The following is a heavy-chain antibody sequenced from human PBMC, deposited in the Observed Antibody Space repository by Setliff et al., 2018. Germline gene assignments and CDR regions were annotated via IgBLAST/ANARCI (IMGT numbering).Heavy chain of an antibody. D-gene: IGHD1-7*01. Sequence: SVKVSCKASGGTFDSYSFTWLRQAPGQGLEWVGGFTPILLTVNYAPNFQGRVTITADDSTTTVHMELSSLTSADTAVYFCAREPGTYMGNDDFGVWGQGTVVTVS. V-gene: IGHV1-69*13. CDR2: FTPILLTV. J-gene: IGHJ3*01. CDR1: GGTFDSYS. CDR3: AREPGTYMGNDDFGV.